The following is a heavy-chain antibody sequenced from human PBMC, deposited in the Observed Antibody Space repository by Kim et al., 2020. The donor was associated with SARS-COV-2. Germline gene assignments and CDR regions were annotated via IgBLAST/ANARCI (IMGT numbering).Heavy chain of an antibody. V-gene: IGHV4-4*02. D-gene: IGHD2-15*01. CDR2: IYHSGST. CDR3: ARDHFSWGCSGGSCYSGYFDL. Sequence: SETLSLTCAVSGGSISSSNWWSWVRQPPGKGLEWIGEIYHSGSTNYNPSLKSRVTISVDKSKNQFSLKLSSVTAADTAVYYCARDHFSWGCSGGSCYSGYFDLWGRGTLVTVSS. J-gene: IGHJ2*01. CDR1: GGSISSSNW.